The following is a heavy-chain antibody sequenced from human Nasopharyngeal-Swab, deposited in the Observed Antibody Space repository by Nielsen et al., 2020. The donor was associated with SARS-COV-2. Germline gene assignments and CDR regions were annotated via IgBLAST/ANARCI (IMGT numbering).Heavy chain of an antibody. CDR1: GDSVSSSSAA. V-gene: IGHV6-1*01. CDR2: TYYRYKWYN. CDR3: ARARGAYGDYYYYYYTDV. Sequence: SQTLSLTCAISGDSVSSSSAAWNWIRQSPSRGLEWLGRTYYRYKWYNDYAVSVKSRITINPDTSKNQFSLHLNSVTPEETAVYYCARARGAYGDYYYYYYTDVWGKGTTVTVSS. D-gene: IGHD4-17*01. J-gene: IGHJ6*03.